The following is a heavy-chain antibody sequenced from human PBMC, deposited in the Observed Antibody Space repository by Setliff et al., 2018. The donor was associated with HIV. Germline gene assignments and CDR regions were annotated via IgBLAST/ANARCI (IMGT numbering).Heavy chain of an antibody. CDR3: VRRDGYKFDY. CDR1: GYSFTSYW. CDR2: IDPSNSNT. J-gene: IGHJ4*02. D-gene: IGHD5-12*01. V-gene: IGHV5-10-1*01. Sequence: GESLKISCKGSGYSFTSYWISWVRQMPGKGLEWMGRIDPSNSNTNYSPSFQGHVTISADKSISTAYLQWSSLKASDTAVYYCVRRDGYKFDYWGQGTLVTVSS.